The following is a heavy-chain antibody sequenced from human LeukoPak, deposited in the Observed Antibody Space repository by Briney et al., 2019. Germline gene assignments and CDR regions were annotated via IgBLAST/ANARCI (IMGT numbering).Heavy chain of an antibody. J-gene: IGHJ5*02. CDR2: INHSGST. D-gene: IGHD3-22*01. V-gene: IGHV4-34*01. CDR1: GGSFSGYY. Sequence: SETLSLTCAVYGGSFSGYYWSWIRQPPGKGLEWIGEINHSGSTNYNPSLKSRVTISVDTSKNQFSLKLSSVTAADTAVYYCARRITMIVVVITITNWFDPWGQGTLVTVSS. CDR3: ARRITMIVVVITITNWFDP.